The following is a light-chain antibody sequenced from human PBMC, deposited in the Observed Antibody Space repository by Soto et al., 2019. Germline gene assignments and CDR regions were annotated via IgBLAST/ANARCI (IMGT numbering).Light chain of an antibody. CDR3: QQVFSYPST. CDR2: GAS. CDR1: QGIINY. J-gene: IGKJ3*01. Sequence: IPLTQSPSSLSASMGDRVTITCRASQGIINYLAWYQQKPGKAPKLLIYGASTSQGGVPSRFCGSGSGTDFTLTVSSLQAEDLATYYCQQVFSYPSTFGPGTKVDIK. V-gene: IGKV1-9*01.